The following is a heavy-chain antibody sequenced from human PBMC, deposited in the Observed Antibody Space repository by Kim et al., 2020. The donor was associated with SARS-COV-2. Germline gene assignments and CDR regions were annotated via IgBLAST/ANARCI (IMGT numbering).Heavy chain of an antibody. CDR2: INPNSGDT. Sequence: ASVKVSCKASGYTFSSYYIHWVRQAPGQGLEWMGWINPNSGDTNIAQKFQGRVTMTRDTSISTAYMELSRLSSDDTAIYYCARDEPFYDVLTGYLDYNYGLDVWGQGTTVAVS. J-gene: IGHJ6*02. V-gene: IGHV1-2*02. CDR3: ARDEPFYDVLTGYLDYNYGLDV. D-gene: IGHD3-9*01. CDR1: GYTFSSYY.